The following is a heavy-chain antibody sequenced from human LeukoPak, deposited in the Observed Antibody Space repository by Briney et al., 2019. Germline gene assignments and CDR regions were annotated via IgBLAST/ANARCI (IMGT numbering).Heavy chain of an antibody. Sequence: ASVKVSCKASGYTFTGYYMHWVRQAPRQGLEWMGWINPNSGGTNYAQKFQGRVTMTRDTSISTAYMELSSLRSDDTAVYYCATSSGYYVGYIRHWGQGTLVTVSS. J-gene: IGHJ1*01. CDR3: ATSSGYYVGYIRH. CDR2: INPNSGGT. CDR1: GYTFTGYY. V-gene: IGHV1-2*02. D-gene: IGHD3-22*01.